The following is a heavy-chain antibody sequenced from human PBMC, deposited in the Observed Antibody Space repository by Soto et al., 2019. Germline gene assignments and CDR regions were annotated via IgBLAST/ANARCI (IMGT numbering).Heavy chain of an antibody. Sequence: SETLALTCTVSGGSISSSSYYWGWIRQPPGKGLEWIGSIYYSGSTYYNPSLKSRVTISVDTSKNQFSLKLSSVTAADTAVYYCARRRTLRGAFDIWGQGTMVTVS. D-gene: IGHD4-17*01. J-gene: IGHJ3*02. CDR2: IYYSGST. CDR1: GGSISSSSYY. V-gene: IGHV4-39*01. CDR3: ARRRTLRGAFDI.